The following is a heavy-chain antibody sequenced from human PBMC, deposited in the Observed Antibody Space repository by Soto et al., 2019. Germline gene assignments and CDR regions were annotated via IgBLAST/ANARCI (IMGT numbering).Heavy chain of an antibody. CDR2: ISYDGSNK. D-gene: IGHD3-9*01. Sequence: GGSLRLSCAASGFPFSSYGMHWDRQAPGKGLEWVAVISYDGSNKYYADSVKGRFTISRDNSKNTLYLQMNSLRAEDTAVYYCAKEGLRYFDWFADYWGQGTLVTVSS. V-gene: IGHV3-30*18. CDR1: GFPFSSYG. CDR3: AKEGLRYFDWFADY. J-gene: IGHJ4*02.